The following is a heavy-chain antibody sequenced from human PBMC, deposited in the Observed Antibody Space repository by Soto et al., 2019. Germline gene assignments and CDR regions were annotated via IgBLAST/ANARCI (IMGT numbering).Heavy chain of an antibody. D-gene: IGHD3-10*01. CDR3: ARQVQDFSGPGSYYFDS. Sequence: PSETLSLTCTVSGGYISSRSHYWGWIRQPPGKGLEWIGSIYYSGSTFYNPSLKSRVTISVDTSKSQFSLNLTSVTAADTAVYFCARQVQDFSGPGSYYFDSWGQGTLVTVSS. J-gene: IGHJ4*02. V-gene: IGHV4-39*01. CDR1: GGYISSRSHY. CDR2: IYYSGST.